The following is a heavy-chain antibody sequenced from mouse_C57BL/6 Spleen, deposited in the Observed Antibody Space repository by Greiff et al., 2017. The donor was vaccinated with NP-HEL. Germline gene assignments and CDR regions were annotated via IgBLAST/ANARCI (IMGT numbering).Heavy chain of an antibody. Sequence: QVQLQQPGAELVMPGASVKLSCKASGYTFTSYWMHWVKQRPGQGLEWIGEIDPSDSYTNYNQKFKGKSTLTVDKSSSTAYMQLSSLTSEDSAVYYCARRYDDYYAMDYWGQGTSVTVSS. J-gene: IGHJ4*01. CDR3: ARRYDDYYAMDY. D-gene: IGHD2-3*01. V-gene: IGHV1-69*01. CDR1: GYTFTSYW. CDR2: IDPSDSYT.